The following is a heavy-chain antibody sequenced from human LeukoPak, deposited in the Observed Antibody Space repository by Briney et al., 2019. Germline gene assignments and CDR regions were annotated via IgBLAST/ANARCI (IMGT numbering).Heavy chain of an antibody. J-gene: IGHJ3*02. CDR1: VFPFRNYW. CDR3: ARDRGGSASHGFDAFDI. V-gene: IGHV3-7*01. D-gene: IGHD3-10*01. CDR2: IKQDGGEK. Sequence: PGRTLRLPHGASVFPFRNYWLKCVPQPRGKGREWVANIKQDGGEKYNVDSVKGRFPISRDNTNNSLHMQKNSLRAEDTAVYYCARDRGGSASHGFDAFDIWGQGTMVTVSS.